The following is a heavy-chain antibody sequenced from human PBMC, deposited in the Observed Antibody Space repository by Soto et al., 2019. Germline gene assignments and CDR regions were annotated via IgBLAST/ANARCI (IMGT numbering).Heavy chain of an antibody. V-gene: IGHV1-18*01. CDR1: GYTFTSYG. D-gene: IGHD2-2*01. CDR2: ISAYNGNT. Sequence: ASVKVSCKASGYTFTSYGISWVRQAPGQGLEWMGWISAYNGNTNYAQKLQGRVTMTTDTSTSTAYMELRSLRSDDTAVYYCAGAHSPGWDIVVVPAFDIWGQGTMVTVSS. CDR3: AGAHSPGWDIVVVPAFDI. J-gene: IGHJ3*02.